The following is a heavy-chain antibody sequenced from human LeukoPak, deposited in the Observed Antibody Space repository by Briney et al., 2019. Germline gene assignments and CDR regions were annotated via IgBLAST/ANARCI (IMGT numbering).Heavy chain of an antibody. V-gene: IGHV4-61*02. CDR2: IYTSGST. CDR3: ASGVRGVIPFYYYGMDV. D-gene: IGHD3-10*01. J-gene: IGHJ6*02. Sequence: PSQTLSLTWTVSGGSLCSVSYYWSWIRQPAGKGLEWIGRIYTSGSTNYNPSLKSRVTISVDTSKNQFSLKLSSVTAADTAVYYCASGVRGVIPFYYYGMDVWGQGTTVTVSS. CDR1: GGSLCSVSYY.